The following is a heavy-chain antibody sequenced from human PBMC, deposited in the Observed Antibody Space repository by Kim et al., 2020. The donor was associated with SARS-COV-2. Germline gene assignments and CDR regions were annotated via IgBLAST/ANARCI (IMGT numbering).Heavy chain of an antibody. V-gene: IGHV3-74*01. CDR2: INSDGSST. CDR3: ARDPYDFWSGYYHYYYGMDV. J-gene: IGHJ6*02. D-gene: IGHD3-3*01. Sequence: GGSLRLSCAASGFTFSSYWMHWVRQAPGKGLVWVSRINSDGSSTSYADSVKGRFTISRDNAKNTLYLQMNSLRAEDTAVYYCARDPYDFWSGYYHYYYGMDVWGQGTTVTVSS. CDR1: GFTFSSYW.